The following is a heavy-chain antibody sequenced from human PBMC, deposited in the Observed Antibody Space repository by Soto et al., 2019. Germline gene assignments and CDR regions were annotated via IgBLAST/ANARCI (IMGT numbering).Heavy chain of an antibody. CDR1: GGSISSGG. CDR3: AKVAYSGWPSRFDY. Sequence: GILSLTCTVSGGSISSGGFYWSWVRQAPGKGLEWVSAISGSGGSTYYADSVKGRFTISRDNSKNTLYLQMNSLRAEDTAVHYRAKVAYSGWPSRFDYPGQGTLVT. V-gene: IGHV3-23*01. CDR2: ISGSGGST. J-gene: IGHJ4*02. D-gene: IGHD6-19*01.